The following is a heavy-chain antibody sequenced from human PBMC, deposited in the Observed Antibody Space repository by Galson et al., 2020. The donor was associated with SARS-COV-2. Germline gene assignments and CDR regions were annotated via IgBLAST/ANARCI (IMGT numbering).Heavy chain of an antibody. D-gene: IGHD4-4*01. CDR3: ARHAYDYRPWYFDL. CDR2: IYPGDSDT. Sequence: GESLKISCKGSGSTFTSYWIGWVRQMPGKGLEWMGFIYPGDSDTRYSPSFQGQVTISAEKSISTAYLQWSSLKASDTAMYYCARHAYDYRPWYFDLWGRGTLVTVSS. J-gene: IGHJ2*01. CDR1: GSTFTSYW. V-gene: IGHV5-51*01.